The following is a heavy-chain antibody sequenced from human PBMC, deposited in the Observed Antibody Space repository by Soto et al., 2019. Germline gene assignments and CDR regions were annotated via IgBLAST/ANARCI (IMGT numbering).Heavy chain of an antibody. CDR2: ISYDGSNK. CDR1: GFTFSTYG. D-gene: IGHD3-10*01. CDR3: VKDMSYYGSGGQAFDY. V-gene: IGHV3-30*18. Sequence: HPGGSLRLSCAASGFTFSTYGMHWVRQAPGKGLEWVAVISYDGSNKYYADSVKGRFTISGDNSKNTLFLQMNSLRAEDTAVYYCVKDMSYYGSGGQAFDYWGQGTLVTVSS. J-gene: IGHJ4*02.